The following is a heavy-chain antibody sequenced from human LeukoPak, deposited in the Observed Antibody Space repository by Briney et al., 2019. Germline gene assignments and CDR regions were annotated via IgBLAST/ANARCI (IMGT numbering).Heavy chain of an antibody. J-gene: IGHJ5*02. CDR3: ARIRLGYYYDSSRFDP. D-gene: IGHD3-22*01. CDR1: GFSLSTSGMC. V-gene: IGHV2-70*11. Sequence: SGPTLVNPTQPLTLTCTFSGFSLSTSGMCVSWIRQPPGKALEWLARIDWDDDKYYSTSLKTRLTISKDTSKNQVVLTMTNMDPVDTATYYCARIRLGYYYDSSRFDPWGQGSLVSVSS. CDR2: IDWDDDK.